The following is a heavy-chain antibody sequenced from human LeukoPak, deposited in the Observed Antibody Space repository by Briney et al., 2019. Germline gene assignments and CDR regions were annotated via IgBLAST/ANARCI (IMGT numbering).Heavy chain of an antibody. CDR2: IKYGGTHK. V-gene: IGHV3-7*01. CDR3: ASSHDSSGND. Sequence: PGGSLRLSCVASGISFSSYWMAWVRQAPGKGLEWVANIKYGGTHKFYADSVKGRFTISRDNAKNSLFLEMNSLRADDTAVYFCASSHDSSGNDWGQGTLVTVSS. CDR1: GISFSSYW. D-gene: IGHD3-22*01. J-gene: IGHJ4*02.